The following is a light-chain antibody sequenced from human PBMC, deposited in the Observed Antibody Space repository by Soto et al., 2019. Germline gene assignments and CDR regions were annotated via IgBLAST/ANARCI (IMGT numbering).Light chain of an antibody. CDR1: SSDVGGYSY. CDR2: EVS. Sequence: QSALTQPASVSGSPGQSITISYTGTSSDVGGYSYVSWYQHHPGKAPKLIIYEVSNRPSGVSNRFSGSKSGNTASLTISGLQAEDEAEFYCSSYTSSNTLVFGGATKVTVL. J-gene: IGLJ3*02. V-gene: IGLV2-14*01. CDR3: SSYTSSNTLV.